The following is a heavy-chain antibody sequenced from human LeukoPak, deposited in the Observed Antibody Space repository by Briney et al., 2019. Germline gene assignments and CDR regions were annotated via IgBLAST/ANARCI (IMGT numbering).Heavy chain of an antibody. Sequence: GGSLRLSCAASGFTFSSYWMTWVRQAPGKGLEWVAYIKQDGSERYYVDSVKGRFIISRDNAENSLYLQINSLRAEDTAVYFCARPYCSGGTCHSPPDYWGQGTLVTVSS. CDR3: ARPYCSGGTCHSPPDY. D-gene: IGHD2-15*01. CDR1: GFTFSSYW. J-gene: IGHJ4*02. V-gene: IGHV3-7*01. CDR2: IKQDGSER.